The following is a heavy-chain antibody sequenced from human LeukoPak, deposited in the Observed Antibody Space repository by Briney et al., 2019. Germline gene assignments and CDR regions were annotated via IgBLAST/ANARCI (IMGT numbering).Heavy chain of an antibody. CDR1: GFTLSRYA. CDR3: AKDERFGEFPLGTFDC. D-gene: IGHD3-10*01. CDR2: ISGSGGST. J-gene: IGHJ4*02. V-gene: IGHV3-23*01. Sequence: GGSLRLSCAASGFTLSRYAMTWVRQAPGKGLDWVAAISGSGGSTYYADSVKGRFTVSRDNSKNTLYLQMNSLRAEDTAVYYCAKDERFGEFPLGTFDCWGRGTLVTVSS.